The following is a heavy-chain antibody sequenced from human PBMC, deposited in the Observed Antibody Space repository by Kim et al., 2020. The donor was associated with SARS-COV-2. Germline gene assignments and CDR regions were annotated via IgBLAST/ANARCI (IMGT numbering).Heavy chain of an antibody. D-gene: IGHD6-13*01. Sequence: ASVKVSCKASGYTFTGYYMHWVRQAPGQGLEWMGWINPNSGGTNYAQKFQGWVTMTRDTSISTAYMELSRLRSDDTAVYYCARAFGAAAGYYGMDGWGQGTKVTVSS. CDR3: ARAFGAAAGYYGMDG. V-gene: IGHV1-2*04. CDR2: INPNSGGT. J-gene: IGHJ6*02. CDR1: GYTFTGYY.